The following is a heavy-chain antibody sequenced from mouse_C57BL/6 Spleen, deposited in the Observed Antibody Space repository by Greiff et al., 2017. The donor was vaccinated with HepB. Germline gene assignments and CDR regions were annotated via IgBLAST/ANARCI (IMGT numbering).Heavy chain of an antibody. CDR1: GYTFTSYW. D-gene: IGHD1-1*01. CDR3: ASRYYYGDFDD. CDR2: INPSSGYT. J-gene: IGHJ2*01. V-gene: IGHV1-7*01. Sequence: VQRVESGAELAKPGASVKLSCKASGYTFTSYWMHWVKQRPGQGLEWIGYINPSSGYTKYNQKFKDKATLTADKSSSTAYMQLSSLTYEDSAVYYCASRYYYGDFDDWGQGTTLTVSS.